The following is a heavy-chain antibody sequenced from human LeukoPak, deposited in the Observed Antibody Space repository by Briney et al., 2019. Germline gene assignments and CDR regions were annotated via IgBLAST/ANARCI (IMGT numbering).Heavy chain of an antibody. CDR1: GGSISSYY. J-gene: IGHJ6*03. CDR2: IYYSGST. Sequence: SETLSLTCTVSGGSISSYYWSWIRQPPGKGLEWIGYIYYSGSTNYNPSLKSQVTISVDTSKNQFSLKLSSVTAADTAVYYCASNQNYYYYYMDVWGKGTTVTVSS. D-gene: IGHD1-14*01. CDR3: ASNQNYYYYYMDV. V-gene: IGHV4-59*01.